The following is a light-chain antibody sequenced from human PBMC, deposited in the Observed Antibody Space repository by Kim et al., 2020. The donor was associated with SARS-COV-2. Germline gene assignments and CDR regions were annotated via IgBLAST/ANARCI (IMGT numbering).Light chain of an antibody. CDR3: SSYTTSTTWV. V-gene: IGLV2-14*03. Sequence: QSALTQPASVSGSPGQPITISCTGTNSDIGGHNSASWYQQYPGTAPKLLIYDVTSRASGISNRFSGSKSGNTASLTITGLQTEDEADYYCSSYTTSTTWVFGGGTQLTVL. CDR2: DVT. J-gene: IGLJ3*02. CDR1: NSDIGGHNS.